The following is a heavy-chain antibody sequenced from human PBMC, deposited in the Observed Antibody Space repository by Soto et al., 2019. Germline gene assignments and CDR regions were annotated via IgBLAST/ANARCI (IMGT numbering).Heavy chain of an antibody. Sequence: GGSLRLSCAASAFAFSSYGMNGVRQAPGKGLEWVAVIWYDGSNKYYADSVKGRFTISRDNSKNTLYLQMNSLRAEDTAVYYCARGGTTSTGIPYYYYGMDVWGQGTTVTSP. CDR3: ARGGTTSTGIPYYYYGMDV. CDR1: AFAFSSYG. V-gene: IGHV3-33*01. CDR2: IWYDGSNK. D-gene: IGHD4-17*01. J-gene: IGHJ6*02.